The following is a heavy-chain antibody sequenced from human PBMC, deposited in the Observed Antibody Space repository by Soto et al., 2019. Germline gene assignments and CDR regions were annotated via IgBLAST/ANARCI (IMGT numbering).Heavy chain of an antibody. V-gene: IGHV1-69*01. CDR2: IIPIFGTA. J-gene: IGHJ3*02. CDR1: GGTFSSYA. CDR3: ARGPTYYYDSLTAFDI. Sequence: QVQLVQSGAEVKKPGSSVKVSCTASGGTFSSYAISWVRQAPGQGLEWMGGIIPIFGTANYAQKFQGRVTITADESTSTAYMELSSLRSEDTAVYYCARGPTYYYDSLTAFDIWGQGTMVTVSS. D-gene: IGHD3-22*01.